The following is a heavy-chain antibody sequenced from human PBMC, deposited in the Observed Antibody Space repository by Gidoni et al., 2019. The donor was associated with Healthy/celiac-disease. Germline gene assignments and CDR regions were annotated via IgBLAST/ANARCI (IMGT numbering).Heavy chain of an antibody. D-gene: IGHD3-22*01. V-gene: IGHV4-39*07. CDR2: IYYSGST. CDR1: GRSISSSSYY. J-gene: IGHJ3*02. CDR3: ARESYYYDSSAEGDDAFDI. Sequence: QLQLQESGPGLVKPSETLSLTCTVSGRSISSSSYYRGWIRQPPGKGLEWIGSIYYSGSTYYNPSLKSRVTISVDTSKNQFSLKLSSVTAADTAVYYCARESYYYDSSAEGDDAFDIWGQGTMVTVSS.